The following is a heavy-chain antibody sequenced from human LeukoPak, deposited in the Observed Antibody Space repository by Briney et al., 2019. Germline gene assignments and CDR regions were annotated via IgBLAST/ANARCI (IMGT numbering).Heavy chain of an antibody. Sequence: PGGSLRLSCAASGFTVSTNYMNWVRQPPGKGLEWVSVLHSGGGTYYADSVKGRFAISRDNSKNTLYLQMNSLRAEDTAVYYCARCRNPSGAGDSFDIWGQGTMVTVSS. CDR3: ARCRNPSGAGDSFDI. CDR2: LHSGGGT. J-gene: IGHJ3*02. V-gene: IGHV3-53*01. CDR1: GFTVSTNY. D-gene: IGHD3-10*01.